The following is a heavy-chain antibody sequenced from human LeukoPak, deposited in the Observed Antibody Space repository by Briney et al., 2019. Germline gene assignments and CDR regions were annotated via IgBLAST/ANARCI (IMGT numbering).Heavy chain of an antibody. CDR1: GFTFSSSA. D-gene: IGHD4-11*01. CDR3: ARDPTQYLRYGYFDY. J-gene: IGHJ4*02. V-gene: IGHV3-21*01. Sequence: SGGSLRLSCAASGFTFSSSAMNWVRQAPGKGLEWVSSINNVGSHIYYAGSVRGRFTIPRDNAKNLLYLQMDSLRAEDTAVYYCARDPTQYLRYGYFDYWGQGTLVTVSS. CDR2: INNVGSHI.